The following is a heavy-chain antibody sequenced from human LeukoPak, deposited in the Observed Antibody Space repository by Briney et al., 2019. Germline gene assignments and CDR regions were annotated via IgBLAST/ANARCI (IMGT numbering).Heavy chain of an antibody. CDR2: INHSGST. CDR3: ARGPRYSYGLGL. CDR1: GGSFSGYY. V-gene: IGHV4-34*01. Sequence: SETLSLTCAVYGGSFSGYYWSWIRQPPGKGLEWIGEINHSGSTNYNPSLKSRVTISVDTSKNQFSLKLSPVTAADTAVYYCARGPRYSYGLGLWGQGTLVTVSS. D-gene: IGHD5-18*01. J-gene: IGHJ4*02.